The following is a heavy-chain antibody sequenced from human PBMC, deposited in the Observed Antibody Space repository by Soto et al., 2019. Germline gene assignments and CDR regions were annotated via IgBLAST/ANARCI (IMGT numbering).Heavy chain of an antibody. CDR1: GLTFSTYS. V-gene: IGHV3-48*01. Sequence: PGGSLRLSCATSGLTFSTYSMNWVRQGPGKGLEWVSYTTSSSRTIYYADSVRGRFTISRDNAKNSLYLQMNSLRVEDTAVYYCGRDNGYGYAMDVWGQGTTVTVSS. CDR2: TTSSSRTI. J-gene: IGHJ6*02. D-gene: IGHD2-8*01. CDR3: GRDNGYGYAMDV.